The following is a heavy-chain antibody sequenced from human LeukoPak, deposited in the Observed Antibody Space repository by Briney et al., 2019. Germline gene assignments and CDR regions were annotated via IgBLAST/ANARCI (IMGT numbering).Heavy chain of an antibody. Sequence: SVKVSCKASGGTFSSYAISWVRQAPGQGLEWMGGIIPIFGTANYAQKFQGRVTITADESTSTAYMELSSLRSEDTAVYYCASPITIVRGKPNAFNIWGQGTMVTVSS. CDR1: GGTFSSYA. J-gene: IGHJ3*02. D-gene: IGHD3-10*01. V-gene: IGHV1-69*13. CDR3: ASPITIVRGKPNAFNI. CDR2: IIPIFGTA.